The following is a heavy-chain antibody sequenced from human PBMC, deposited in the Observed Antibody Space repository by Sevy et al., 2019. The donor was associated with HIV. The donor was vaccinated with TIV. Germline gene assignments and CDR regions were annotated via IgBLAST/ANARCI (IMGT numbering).Heavy chain of an antibody. D-gene: IGHD3-3*01. J-gene: IGHJ3*02. CDR3: ARGYYDFWSGYYRRDAFDS. CDR2: ISAYNGDT. V-gene: IGHV1-18*01. CDR1: GYTFTSYG. Sequence: ASVKVSCKASGYTFTSYGISWVRQAPGQGLEWMGWISAYNGDTNYAQKLQGRVTMNKDTSTSTAHMERTSLRSDDTAVSFCARGYYDFWSGYYRRDAFDSWGQGTRVTVSS.